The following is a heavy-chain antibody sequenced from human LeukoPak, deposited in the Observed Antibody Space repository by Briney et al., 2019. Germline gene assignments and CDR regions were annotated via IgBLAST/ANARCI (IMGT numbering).Heavy chain of an antibody. J-gene: IGHJ4*02. CDR2: IYYSGST. V-gene: IGHV4-59*01. D-gene: IGHD4-17*01. CDR3: GSGLISYGDYGEFDY. CDR1: GGSISSYY. Sequence: VKPSETLSLTCTVSGGSISSYYWSWIRQPPGKGLEWIGYIYYSGSTNYNPSLKSRVTISVDTSKNQFSLKLSSVTAADTAVYYCGSGLISYGDYGEFDYWGQGTLVTVSS.